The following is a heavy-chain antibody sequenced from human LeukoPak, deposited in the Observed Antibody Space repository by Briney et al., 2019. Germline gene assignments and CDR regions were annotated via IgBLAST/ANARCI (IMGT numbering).Heavy chain of an antibody. CDR3: ARGSLGFGYYMAV. Sequence: GGSLRLSCASSGFTFSSYEMNWVRQAPGKGLEWLSYISNSGRTTYYADSVKGRFTISRDNAKNSLYLQMNSLRAEDTAFYYCARGSLGFGYYMAVWGKGTTVTVSS. V-gene: IGHV3-48*03. CDR2: ISNSGRTT. D-gene: IGHD3-16*01. CDR1: GFTFSSYE. J-gene: IGHJ6*03.